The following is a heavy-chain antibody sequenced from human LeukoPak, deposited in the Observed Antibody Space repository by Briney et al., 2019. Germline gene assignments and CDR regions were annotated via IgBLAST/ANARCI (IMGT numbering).Heavy chain of an antibody. CDR1: GGSISSGSYY. D-gene: IGHD3-9*01. J-gene: IGHJ4*02. V-gene: IGHV4-61*02. CDR3: ARAYDILTGYSLGFDY. CDR2: IYTSGST. Sequence: SETLSLTCTVSGGSISSGSYYWSWIRQPAGKGLEWIGRIYTSGSTNYNPSLKSRVTISVDTSKNQFSLKLSSVTAADTAVYYCARAYDILTGYSLGFDYWGQGTLVTVSS.